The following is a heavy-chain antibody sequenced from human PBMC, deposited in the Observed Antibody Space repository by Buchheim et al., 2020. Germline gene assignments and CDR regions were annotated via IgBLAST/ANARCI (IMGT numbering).Heavy chain of an antibody. CDR3: ARVSMGYYGSGSYYNPIDY. CDR1: GYTFTSYY. J-gene: IGHJ4*02. V-gene: IGHV1-46*01. D-gene: IGHD3-10*01. CDR2: INPSGGST. Sequence: QVQLVQSGAEVKKPGASVKVSCKASGYTFTSYYMHWVRQAPGQGLEWMGIINPSGGSTSYAQKFQGRVTMNRDTSTSTVYMELSSLRSEDTAVYYCARVSMGYYGSGSYYNPIDYWGQGTL.